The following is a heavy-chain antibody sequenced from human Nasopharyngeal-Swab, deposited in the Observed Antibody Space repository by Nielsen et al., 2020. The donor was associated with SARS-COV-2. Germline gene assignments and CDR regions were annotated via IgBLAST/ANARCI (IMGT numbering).Heavy chain of an antibody. V-gene: IGHV3-23*01. CDR2: ISGSGGST. Sequence: GESLKISCAASGFTFSSYAMSWVRQAPGKGLEWVSAISGSGGSTYYADSVKGRFTISRDNSKNTLYLQMNSLRAEDTAVYYCAKALGSRGYYFFDYWGQGTLVTVSS. J-gene: IGHJ4*02. D-gene: IGHD3-22*01. CDR3: AKALGSRGYYFFDY. CDR1: GFTFSSYA.